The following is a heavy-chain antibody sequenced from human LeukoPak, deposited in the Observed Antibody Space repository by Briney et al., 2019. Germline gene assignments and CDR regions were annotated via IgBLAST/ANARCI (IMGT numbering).Heavy chain of an antibody. J-gene: IGHJ1*01. V-gene: IGHV3-20*04. D-gene: IGHD5-24*01. CDR3: ARDLDDYNDFPPIFQY. CDR1: GFTFDDYG. Sequence: GGSLRLSCAASGFTFDDYGMSWVRQAPGKGLEWVSGINWNGGSTGYADSVKGRFTISRDNAKNSLYLQMNSLGAEDTAVYYCARDLDDYNDFPPIFQYWGQGTQVIVSS. CDR2: INWNGGST.